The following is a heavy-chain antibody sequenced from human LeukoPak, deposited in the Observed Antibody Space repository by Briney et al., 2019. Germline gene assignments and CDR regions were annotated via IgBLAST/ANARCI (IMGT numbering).Heavy chain of an antibody. J-gene: IGHJ4*02. V-gene: IGHV1-8*01. D-gene: IGHD3-9*01. CDR3: ARGLGDYNTDWFPVSGY. CDR2: MNPDSGDT. CDR1: GYTFTTYD. Sequence: ASVKVSCKASGYTFTTYDMTWVRQATGQGLERMGWMNPDSGDTGYAQKFQGRVTMTRNTAINTAYMELSSLGSEDTAIYYCARGLGDYNTDWFPVSGYWGQGTLVTVSS.